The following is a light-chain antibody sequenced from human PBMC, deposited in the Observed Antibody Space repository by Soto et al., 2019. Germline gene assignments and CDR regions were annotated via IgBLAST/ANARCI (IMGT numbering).Light chain of an antibody. V-gene: IGKV1-5*03. J-gene: IGKJ1*01. Sequence: DFQMTQSPSTLSASVGDRVTITCRASQSISSYLNWYQQKPGKPPKILIYKASSLQSGVPSRFRGSGSGTEFTLTISRLQTADFATYYCQQYNSYSRTFGQGTKVDIK. CDR2: KAS. CDR3: QQYNSYSRT. CDR1: QSISSY.